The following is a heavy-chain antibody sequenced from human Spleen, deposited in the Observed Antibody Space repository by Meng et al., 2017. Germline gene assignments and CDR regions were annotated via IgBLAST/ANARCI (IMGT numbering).Heavy chain of an antibody. CDR1: GFTVSSNE. Sequence: SLKISCAASGFTVSSNEMSWVRQAPGKGLEWVSGISRSSGNIGYADSVKGRFTISRDNTQNSLYLQMNSLRAEDTALYYCVKDRTAYYYYGMDVWGQGTTVTVSS. CDR3: VKDRTAYYYYGMDV. J-gene: IGHJ6*02. V-gene: IGHV3-9*01. D-gene: IGHD5-18*01. CDR2: ISRSSGNI.